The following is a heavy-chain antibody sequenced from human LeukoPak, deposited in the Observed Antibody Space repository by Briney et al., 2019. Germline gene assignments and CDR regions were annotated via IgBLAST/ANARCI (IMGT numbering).Heavy chain of an antibody. CDR2: INYDGGST. J-gene: IGHJ4*02. Sequence: GGSLRLSCAASGFTFSSYWMHWVRQAPGKGLVWVPRINYDGGSTTYADSVKGRFTISRGNAKNTLYLQMNSLRAEDTAVYYCARDDILSGMNFDYWGPGTLVTVSS. V-gene: IGHV3-74*01. CDR3: ARDDILSGMNFDY. CDR1: GFTFSSYW. D-gene: IGHD3-9*01.